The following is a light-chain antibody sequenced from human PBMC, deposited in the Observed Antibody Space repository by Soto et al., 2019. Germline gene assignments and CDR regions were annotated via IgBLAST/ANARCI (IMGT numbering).Light chain of an antibody. J-gene: IGLJ3*02. CDR1: SSNIGAGYD. CDR3: QSYDSSLV. V-gene: IGLV1-40*01. Sequence: QSVLTQPPSVSGAPGQRVTISCTGSSSNIGAGYDVHWYQQLPGTAPKLLIYGNSNRPSGVPDRISGSKSGTSASLAITGLQAEDEADYYCQSYDSSLVFGGGTQLTVL. CDR2: GNS.